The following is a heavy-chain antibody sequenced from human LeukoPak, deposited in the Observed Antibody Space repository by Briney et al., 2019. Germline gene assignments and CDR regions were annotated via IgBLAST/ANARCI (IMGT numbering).Heavy chain of an antibody. CDR2: VYYSGST. CDR3: ARDNHGSGSYYPWFDP. CDR1: GGSISTYH. D-gene: IGHD3-10*01. V-gene: IGHV4-59*01. Sequence: PSETLSLTCTVSGGSISTYHWSWIRQPPGKGLEWIGYVYYSGSTNCNPSLKSRVTISLDTSKNQFSLKLSSVTAADTAVYYCARDNHGSGSYYPWFDPWGQGTLVTVSS. J-gene: IGHJ5*02.